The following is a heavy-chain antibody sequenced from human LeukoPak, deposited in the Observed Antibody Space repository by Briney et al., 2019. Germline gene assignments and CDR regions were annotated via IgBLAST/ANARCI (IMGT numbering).Heavy chain of an antibody. V-gene: IGHV2-5*02. D-gene: IGHD3-9*01. CDR2: ISWDDDK. CDR3: AYRRISYYDILTGYWFDP. J-gene: IGHJ5*02. Sequence: SGPTLVKPTQTLTLTCTFSGFSLSTSGVGVGWIRQPPGKALEWLALISWDDDKRYSPSLKSRLTITKDTSKNHVVLTMTNMDPVDTAAYYCAYRRISYYDILTGYWFDPWGQGTLVTVSS. CDR1: GFSLSTSGVG.